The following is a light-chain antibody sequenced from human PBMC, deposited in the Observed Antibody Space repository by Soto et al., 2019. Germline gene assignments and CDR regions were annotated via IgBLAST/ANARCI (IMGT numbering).Light chain of an antibody. CDR2: SED. Sequence: QSVLTQPASASGTPGQRLSIFCSGSSSNIGGNTVNWYQQVPGTAPKLLIYSEDQRPSGVPDRFSGSKSATSASLAISGLQSEDEADYYCAAWDDSLNGYVFGTGTKVTVL. CDR1: SSNIGGNT. CDR3: AAWDDSLNGYV. J-gene: IGLJ1*01. V-gene: IGLV1-44*01.